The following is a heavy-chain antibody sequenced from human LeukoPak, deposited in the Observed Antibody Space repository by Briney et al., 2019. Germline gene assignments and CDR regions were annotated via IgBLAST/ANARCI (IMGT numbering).Heavy chain of an antibody. CDR3: AKDHYYDSSDYSSFDY. V-gene: IGHV3-23*01. J-gene: IGHJ4*02. CDR1: GFSFSSHA. Sequence: GGSLRLSCAASGFSFSSHAMSWVRQAPGKGLEWVSAISGSGGSTYYADSVRGRFTISRDNSKNTLYLQMNSLRAEDTAVYYCAKDHYYDSSDYSSFDYWGQGILVTVSS. D-gene: IGHD3-22*01. CDR2: ISGSGGST.